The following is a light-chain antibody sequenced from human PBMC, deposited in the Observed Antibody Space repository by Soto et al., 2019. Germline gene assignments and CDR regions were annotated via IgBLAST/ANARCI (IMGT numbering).Light chain of an antibody. CDR3: SSYTSSSNYV. Sequence: SALTQPASVSGSPGQSITISCTGTSSDVGGYDYVSWYQQHPGNAPKLIIYEVSSRPSGISYRFSGSKSGNTASLTISGLQAEDEADYYCSSYTSSSNYVFGTGTKVTVL. CDR2: EVS. CDR1: SSDVGGYDY. J-gene: IGLJ1*01. V-gene: IGLV2-14*01.